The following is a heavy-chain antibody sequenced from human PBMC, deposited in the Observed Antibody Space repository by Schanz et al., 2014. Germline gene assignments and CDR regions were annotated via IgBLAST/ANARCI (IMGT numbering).Heavy chain of an antibody. J-gene: IGHJ4*02. D-gene: IGHD5-18*01. CDR3: VRVSVADPRLYRGMDRDIDY. V-gene: IGHV3-64D*06. Sequence: EVQLVQSGGGLVQPGGSLRLSCAASGFTFSSHWMHWVRQAPGKGLEYVSAISHDGYSTYYADSVKGRFTISRDNSKNTLYLQMSSLTTEDTAVYYCVRVSVADPRLYRGMDRDIDYWGQGTLVTVSS. CDR1: GFTFSSHW. CDR2: ISHDGYST.